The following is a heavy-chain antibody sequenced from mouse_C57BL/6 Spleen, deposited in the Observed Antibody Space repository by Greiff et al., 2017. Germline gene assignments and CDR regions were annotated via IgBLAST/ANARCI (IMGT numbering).Heavy chain of an antibody. CDR2: IYPGSGNT. D-gene: IGHD1-1*01. CDR1: GYTFTDYY. J-gene: IGHJ1*03. V-gene: IGHV1-76*01. Sequence: VQLQQSGAELVRPGASVKLSCKASGYTFTDYYINWVKQRPGQGLEWIARIYPGSGNTYYNEKFKGKATLTAEKSSSTAYMQLSSLTSEDSAVYFCARLTHYYGSSYWYFDVWGTGTTVTVSS. CDR3: ARLTHYYGSSYWYFDV.